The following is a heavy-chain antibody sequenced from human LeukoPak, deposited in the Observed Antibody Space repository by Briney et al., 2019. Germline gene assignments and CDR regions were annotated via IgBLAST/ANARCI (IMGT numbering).Heavy chain of an antibody. CDR1: GYTFTSYG. V-gene: IGHV1-18*01. Sequence: ASVKVSCKASGYTFTSYGITWVRQAPGQGPEWMGWISAYNSNTNYAQKLQGRVTMTTDTSTSTAHMELRSLRSDDTAVYYCARRGGRGFVDCWGQGTLVTVSS. D-gene: IGHD2-15*01. CDR2: ISAYNSNT. CDR3: ARRGGRGFVDC. J-gene: IGHJ4*02.